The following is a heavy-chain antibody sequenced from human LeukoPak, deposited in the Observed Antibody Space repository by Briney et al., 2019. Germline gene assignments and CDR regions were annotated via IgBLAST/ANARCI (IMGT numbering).Heavy chain of an antibody. CDR1: GFTFSSYC. V-gene: IGHV3-30*02. J-gene: IGHJ5*02. D-gene: IGHD3-9*01. CDR3: AKDITAYYDILTDNWFDP. Sequence: GGSLRLSCAASGFTFSSYCMHWVRQAPGKGLEWVAFIRYDGSNKYYADSVKGRFTISRDNSKNTLYLQMNSLRAEDTAVYYCAKDITAYYDILTDNWFDPWGQRTLVTVSS. CDR2: IRYDGSNK.